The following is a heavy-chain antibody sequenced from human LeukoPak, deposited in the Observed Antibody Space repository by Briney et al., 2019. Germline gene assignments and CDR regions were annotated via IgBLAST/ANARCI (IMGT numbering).Heavy chain of an antibody. CDR2: IYYSGST. D-gene: IGHD3-22*01. J-gene: IGHJ4*02. V-gene: IGHV4-59*11. Sequence: SETLSLTCIVSGGSISSHYWSWIRQTPGKGLEYIGYIYYSGSTDYNPSLKSRVTISLDTSKNQFSLHLSSVTAADTAVYYCARRSGVLDSRDSRYYFDHWGQGTLATVSS. CDR3: ARRSGVLDSRDSRYYFDH. CDR1: GGSISSHY.